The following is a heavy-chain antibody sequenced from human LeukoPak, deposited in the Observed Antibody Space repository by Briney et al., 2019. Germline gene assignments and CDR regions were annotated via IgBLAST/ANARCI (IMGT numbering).Heavy chain of an antibody. D-gene: IGHD6-13*01. J-gene: IGHJ4*02. Sequence: GGSLRLSCAASGFTVSSNYMSWVRQAPGKGLEWVSVIYSGGSTYYADSVKGRFTISRDNSKNTLYLQMNSLRAEDTAVYYCAKMDSGSWYSYGPDYWGQGTLVTVSS. CDR2: IYSGGST. CDR3: AKMDSGSWYSYGPDY. V-gene: IGHV3-53*01. CDR1: GFTVSSNY.